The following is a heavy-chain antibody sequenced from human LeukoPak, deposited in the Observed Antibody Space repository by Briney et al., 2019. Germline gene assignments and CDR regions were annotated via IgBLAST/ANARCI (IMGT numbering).Heavy chain of an antibody. CDR2: MSHNRGT. CDR1: GHSISTGYY. Sequence: SETLSLTCAASGHSISTGYYWGWIRQPPGKGLEWIGSMSHNRGTYYNPSLKSRVTIPMDTSKNQVSLRLTSVTAADTAVYYCASYYASGVSAYNYYGMDVWGKGTTVTVSS. CDR3: ASYYASGVSAYNYYGMDV. J-gene: IGHJ6*04. D-gene: IGHD3-10*01. V-gene: IGHV4-38-2*01.